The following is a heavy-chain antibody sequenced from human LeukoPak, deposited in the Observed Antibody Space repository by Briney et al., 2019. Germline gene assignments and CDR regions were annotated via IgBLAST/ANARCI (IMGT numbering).Heavy chain of an antibody. Sequence: RGSLRLSCTASGFSFSTYSMTWVRQGPGKGLKWVSSIYNSGSKTFYADSVKGRFTISRDNSKNTLYLQMNSLTAEDTAIYYCSKDVVPDSGWDLDYWGQGTLVTVSS. D-gene: IGHD6-19*01. CDR1: GFSFSTYS. J-gene: IGHJ4*02. CDR3: SKDVVPDSGWDLDY. CDR2: IYNSGSKT. V-gene: IGHV3-23*05.